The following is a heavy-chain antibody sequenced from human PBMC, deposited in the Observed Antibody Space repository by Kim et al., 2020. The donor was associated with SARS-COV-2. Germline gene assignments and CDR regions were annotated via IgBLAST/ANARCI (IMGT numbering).Heavy chain of an antibody. J-gene: IGHJ4*02. Sequence: GGSLRLSCAASGFTFSTYSMNWVRQAPGKGMEWVSSISSGSVYIDYADSLKGRFTISRDNAKNSLYLQMNSLRAEDTAVYFCARGPVGASGVFDYWGQGT. D-gene: IGHD1-26*01. V-gene: IGHV3-21*01. CDR3: ARGPVGASGVFDY. CDR2: ISSGSVYI. CDR1: GFTFSTYS.